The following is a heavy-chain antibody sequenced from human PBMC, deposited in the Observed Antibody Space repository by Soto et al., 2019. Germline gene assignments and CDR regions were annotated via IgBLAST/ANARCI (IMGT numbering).Heavy chain of an antibody. CDR2: IWYDGTKK. D-gene: IGHD1-20*01. CDR1: GFAFDSNV. V-gene: IGHV3-33*08. J-gene: IGHJ4*02. CDR3: ANSLTGPTDY. Sequence: QVQVVESGGGVVQPGGSLTLSCVASGFAFDSNVMHWVRQAPGKGLEWATDIWYDGTKKHYADSVQGRFTISRDNSKNTVYLQMNSLRVEDTAVYYCANSLTGPTDYWGQGTLVTVSS.